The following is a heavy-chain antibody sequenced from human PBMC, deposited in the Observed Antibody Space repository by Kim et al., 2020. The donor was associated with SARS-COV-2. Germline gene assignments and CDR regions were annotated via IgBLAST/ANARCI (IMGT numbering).Heavy chain of an antibody. CDR1: GASISSSGYY. J-gene: IGHJ4*02. CDR3: ARQGVRGVIIT. Sequence: SETLSLTCTVSGASISSSGYYWGWIRQPPGKGLECIGNISYSGSTYYNPSLKSRVTMSVDTSKNHFSLKLSSVTAADTAVYYCARQGVRGVIITWGQGTLVTVSS. V-gene: IGHV4-39*01. D-gene: IGHD3-10*01. CDR2: ISYSGST.